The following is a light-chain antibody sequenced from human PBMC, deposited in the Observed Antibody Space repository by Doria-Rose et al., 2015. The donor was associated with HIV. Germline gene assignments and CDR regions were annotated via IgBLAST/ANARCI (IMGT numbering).Light chain of an antibody. CDR2: DGS. J-gene: IGKJ1*01. CDR1: QSFSSTY. Sequence: TQSPGTLALSPGERATLSCRASQSFSSTYLAWYQQKPGQAPSLLIYDGSTRATGIPDRFSASGSGTDFTLTINRLEPEDFALYYCHQYGSSWTFGQGTKVEI. V-gene: IGKV3-20*01. CDR3: HQYGSSWT.